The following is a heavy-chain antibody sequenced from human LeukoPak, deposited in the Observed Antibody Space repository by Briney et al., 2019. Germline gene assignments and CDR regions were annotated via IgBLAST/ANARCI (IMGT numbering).Heavy chain of an antibody. CDR1: GGSISSYY. CDR2: LFYSGST. V-gene: IGHV4-59*01. J-gene: IGHJ4*02. Sequence: SETLSLTCTVSGGSISSYYWSWIRQPPGKRLEWIAYLFYSGSTDYNPSLESRVTISVDTSKNQFSLKLRSVTAADTAVYYCASVAVNRGVTYFDYCGQGTLVTVSS. CDR3: ASVAVNRGVTYFDY. D-gene: IGHD6-19*01.